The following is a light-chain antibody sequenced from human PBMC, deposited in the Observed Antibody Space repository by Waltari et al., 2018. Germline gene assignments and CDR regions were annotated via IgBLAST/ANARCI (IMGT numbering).Light chain of an antibody. CDR2: VGTGGIVG. Sequence: QPVLTQPPSASASLRASFTPPCTLSSGHRTYKVDWYQQRPGKGPRFVMRVGTGGIVGSKGDGIPDRFSVLGSGLNRYLTIKNIQEEDESDYHCGADHGSGSSFVYVFGTGTKVTVL. V-gene: IGLV9-49*03. J-gene: IGLJ1*01. CDR3: GADHGSGSSFVYV. CDR1: SGHRTYK.